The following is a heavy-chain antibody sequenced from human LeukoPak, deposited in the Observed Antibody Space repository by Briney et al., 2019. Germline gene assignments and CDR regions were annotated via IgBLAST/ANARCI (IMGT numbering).Heavy chain of an antibody. J-gene: IGHJ6*02. D-gene: IGHD4-17*01. V-gene: IGHV4-59*08. CDR2: IYYSGIT. CDR3: ARGSGDYYYGMDV. Sequence: SETLSLTCTVSGGSIRSYYWSWIRQPPGKGLEWIGYIYYSGITNYNPSLKSRVTISVDTSKNQFSLKLSSVTAADTAVYHCARGSGDYYYGMDVWGQGTTVTVSS. CDR1: GGSIRSYY.